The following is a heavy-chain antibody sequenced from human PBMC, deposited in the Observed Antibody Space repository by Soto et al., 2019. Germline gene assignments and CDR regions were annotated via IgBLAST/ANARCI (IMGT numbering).Heavy chain of an antibody. D-gene: IGHD4-17*01. V-gene: IGHV1-69*08. CDR2: IIPMVGMA. CDR3: ARDSTVTTALAHYSYYMDV. Sequence: QVQLVQSGAEVKKPGSSVKVSCKASGGTFSGYTISWVRQAPGQGLEWMGRIIPMVGMAKYAQKFQGRATITADESTSIAYMELSSLRSEDTAVYYCARDSTVTTALAHYSYYMDVWGEGTTVTVSS. CDR1: GGTFSGYT. J-gene: IGHJ6*03.